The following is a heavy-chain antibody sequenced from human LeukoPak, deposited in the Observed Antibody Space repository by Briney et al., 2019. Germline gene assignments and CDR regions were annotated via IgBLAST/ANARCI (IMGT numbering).Heavy chain of an antibody. J-gene: IGHJ6*02. V-gene: IGHV3-33*01. CDR2: IWYDGSNK. D-gene: IGHD6-13*01. CDR1: GFRFGSHA. CDR3: ARDGQQLAPYAMDV. Sequence: GRSLRLSCAASGFRFGSHAVHWVRQAPGKGLEWLAQIWYDGSNKYYVDSVKGRFTTPRDNSKNTVYLQMNSLRAEDTAVYFCARDGQQLAPYAMDVWGQGTTVTVSS.